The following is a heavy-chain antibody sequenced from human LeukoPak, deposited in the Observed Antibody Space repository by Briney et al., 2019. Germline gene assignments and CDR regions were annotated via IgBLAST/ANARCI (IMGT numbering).Heavy chain of an antibody. V-gene: IGHV1-69*06. D-gene: IGHD3-16*01. J-gene: IGHJ3*02. CDR1: GGTFSSYA. CDR2: VIPIFDTA. CDR3: ARDPLGYEGPFDI. Sequence: ASVKVSCKASGGTFSSYAISWVRQAPGQGLEWMGGVIPIFDTANNAQKFQGRVTITADKSTSTAYMELSSLRSEDTAVYYCARDPLGYEGPFDIWGRGTMVTVSS.